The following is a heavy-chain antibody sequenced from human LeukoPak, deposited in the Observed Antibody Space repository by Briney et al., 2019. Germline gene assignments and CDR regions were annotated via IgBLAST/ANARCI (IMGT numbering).Heavy chain of an antibody. D-gene: IGHD2-15*01. J-gene: IGHJ4*02. CDR3: ARGRRGVVAATFLDY. CDR2: INHSGST. Sequence: GSLRLSCAASGFTVSSNYMSWVRQPPGKGLEWIGEINHSGSTNYNPSLKSRVTISVDTSKNQFSLKLSSVTAADTAVYYCARGRRGVVAATFLDYWGQGTLVTVSS. CDR1: GFTVSSNY. V-gene: IGHV4-34*01.